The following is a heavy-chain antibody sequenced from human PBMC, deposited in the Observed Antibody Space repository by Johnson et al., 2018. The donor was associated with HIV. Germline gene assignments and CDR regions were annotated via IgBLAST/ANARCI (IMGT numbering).Heavy chain of an antibody. D-gene: IGHD1-26*01. Sequence: VQLVESGGGLVQPGGSLRLSCAASGFTVSSNYMSWVRQAPGKGLEWVSVIYSGGSTYYADSVKGRFTISRDNSKNTLYLQMNSLRAEDTAVYYGAREGKWELRRGAFDIWGQGTMVTVSS. CDR1: GFTVSSNY. J-gene: IGHJ3*02. CDR2: IYSGGST. V-gene: IGHV3-66*01. CDR3: AREGKWELRRGAFDI.